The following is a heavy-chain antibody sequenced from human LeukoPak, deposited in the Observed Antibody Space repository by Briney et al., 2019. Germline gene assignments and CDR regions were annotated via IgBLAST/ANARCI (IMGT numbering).Heavy chain of an antibody. V-gene: IGHV4-59*01. J-gene: IGHJ4*02. CDR2: IYYSGST. Sequence: KSSETLSLTCTVSGGSISGYYWSWVRQPPGKGLEWIGYIYYSGSTSYNPSLRSRVTISVDTSKNQFSLNLSSVTAADTAVYYCARESVAAAAFDYWGRGTLVTVSS. CDR3: ARESVAAAAFDY. D-gene: IGHD6-13*01. CDR1: GGSISGYY.